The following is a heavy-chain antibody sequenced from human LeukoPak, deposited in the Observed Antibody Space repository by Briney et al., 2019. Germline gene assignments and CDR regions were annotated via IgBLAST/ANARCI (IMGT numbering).Heavy chain of an antibody. CDR1: AGSISSYY. D-gene: IGHD3-16*01. CDR2: IYSSGST. V-gene: IGHV4-59*01. CDR3: ARVDEGGYYYYGMDV. Sequence: SETLSLTCTVSAGSISSYYWSWIRQPPGKGLEWIGYIYSSGSTNYNPSLKSRVTISVDTSKNQFSLKLSSVTAADTAVYYCARVDEGGYYYYGMDVWGQGTTVTVSS. J-gene: IGHJ6*02.